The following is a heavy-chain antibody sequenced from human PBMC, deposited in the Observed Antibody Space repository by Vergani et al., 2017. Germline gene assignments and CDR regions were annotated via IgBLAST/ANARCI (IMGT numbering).Heavy chain of an antibody. CDR1: GYTFTSYY. J-gene: IGHJ6*02. CDR2: INPSGGST. Sequence: QVQLVQSGAEVKKPGASVKVSCKASGYTFTSYYMHWVRQAPGQGLEWMGIINPSGGSTSYAQKFQGRVTMTRDTSTSTVYMELSSLRSEDTAVYYCARAGLHVVPAARAYYYYGMDVWGQGTTVTVSS. V-gene: IGHV1-46*01. CDR3: ARAGLHVVPAARAYYYYGMDV. D-gene: IGHD2-2*01.